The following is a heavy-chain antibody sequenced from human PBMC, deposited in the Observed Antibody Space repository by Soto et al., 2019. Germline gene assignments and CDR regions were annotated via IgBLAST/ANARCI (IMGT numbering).Heavy chain of an antibody. V-gene: IGHV4-4*07. CDR1: GGSISSYY. CDR3: ARDLHSSSGYYYYGMDV. CDR2: IYTSGST. Sequence: SEILSLTCTVSGGSISSYYWSWIRQPAGKGLEWIGRIYTSGSTNYNPSLKSRVTMSVDTSKNQFSLKLSSVTAADTAVYYCARDLHSSSGYYYYGMDVWGQGTTVTVSS. J-gene: IGHJ6*02. D-gene: IGHD6-6*01.